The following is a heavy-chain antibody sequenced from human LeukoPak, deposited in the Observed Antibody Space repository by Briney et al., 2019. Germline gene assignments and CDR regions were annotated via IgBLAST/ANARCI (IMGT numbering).Heavy chain of an antibody. V-gene: IGHV4-61*02. D-gene: IGHD3-9*01. J-gene: IGHJ5*02. CDR3: ARVGLMTIDP. Sequence: SETLSLTCTVSGGSISSGSYYWSWFRQPAGKGLEWIGRIYTSGSTNYNPSLKSRVTISVDTSKNQFSLKLSSVTAADTAVYYCARVGLMTIDPWGQGTLVTVSS. CDR1: GGSISSGSYY. CDR2: IYTSGST.